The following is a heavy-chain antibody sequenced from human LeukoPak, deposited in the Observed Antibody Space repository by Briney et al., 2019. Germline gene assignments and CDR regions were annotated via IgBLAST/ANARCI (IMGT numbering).Heavy chain of an antibody. J-gene: IGHJ4*02. V-gene: IGHV3-48*03. D-gene: IGHD1-14*01. CDR1: GFTFSSYE. CDR3: VRENHGSSDY. CDR2: ISSSGSAI. Sequence: GGSLRLSCAASGFTFSSYEMNWVRQAPGKGLERVSFISSSGSAIHYADSVRGRFTISRDNAKNSLYLQMNSLRAEDTAVYYCVRENHGSSDYWGQGSLVTVSS.